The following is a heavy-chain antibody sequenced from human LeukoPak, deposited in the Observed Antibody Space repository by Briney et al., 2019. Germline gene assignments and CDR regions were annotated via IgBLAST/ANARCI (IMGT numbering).Heavy chain of an antibody. V-gene: IGHV4-59*08. Sequence: PSETLSLTCTVSGGSISSYYWSWIRQPPGKGLEWIGYIYYSGSTNYNPSLKSRVTISVDTSKNQFSLKLSSVTAADTAVYYCAGQSGYYFDYWGKGPLVTVCS. CDR1: GGSISSYY. J-gene: IGHJ4*02. CDR3: AGQSGYYFDY. D-gene: IGHD3-10*01. CDR2: IYYSGST.